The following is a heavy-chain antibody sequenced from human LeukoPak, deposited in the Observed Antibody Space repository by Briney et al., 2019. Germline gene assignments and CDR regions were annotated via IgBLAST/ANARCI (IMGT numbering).Heavy chain of an antibody. CDR1: GFTLSDYS. Sequence: GGSLRLSCAASGFTLSDYSMNWVRQAPGKGLEWVSSISSSSSYIFYADSVKGRFTISRDNAKKSLYLLMSSLRVEDTAVYYCAKGSGYEAQYYYYMDVWGKGTTVTISS. J-gene: IGHJ6*03. CDR2: ISSSSSYI. V-gene: IGHV3-21*01. D-gene: IGHD5-12*01. CDR3: AKGSGYEAQYYYYMDV.